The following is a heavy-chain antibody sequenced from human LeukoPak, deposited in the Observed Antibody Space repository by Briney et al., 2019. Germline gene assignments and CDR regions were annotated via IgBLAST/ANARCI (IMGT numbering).Heavy chain of an antibody. Sequence: PSETLSLTCTVSGGSISSYYWSWIRQPPGKGLEWIGYIYYSGSTNYNPSLKSRVTISVDTSKNQFSLKLSSVTAADTAVYYCARDQLGIPFNFDCWGQGTLVTVSS. CDR2: IYYSGST. V-gene: IGHV4-59*01. J-gene: IGHJ4*02. D-gene: IGHD7-27*01. CDR1: GGSISSYY. CDR3: ARDQLGIPFNFDC.